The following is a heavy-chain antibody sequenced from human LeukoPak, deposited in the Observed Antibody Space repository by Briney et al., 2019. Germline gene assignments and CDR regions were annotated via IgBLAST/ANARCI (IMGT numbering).Heavy chain of an antibody. CDR3: ARARGYGGNSPLKY. J-gene: IGHJ4*02. CDR1: GFTFSSYA. V-gene: IGHV3-11*01. CDR2: ISSSGSTI. Sequence: GGSLRLSCAASGFTFSSYAMSWIRQAPGKGLEWVSYISSSGSTIYYADSVKGRFTISRDNAKNSLYLQMNSLRAEDTAVYYCARARGYGGNSPLKYWGQGTLVTVSS. D-gene: IGHD4-23*01.